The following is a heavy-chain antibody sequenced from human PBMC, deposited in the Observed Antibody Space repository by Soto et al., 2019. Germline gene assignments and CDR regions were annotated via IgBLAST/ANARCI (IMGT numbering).Heavy chain of an antibody. CDR1: GFTVSSNY. Sequence: GGSLRLSCAASGFTVSSNYMSWVRQAPGKGLEWVSVIYSGGSTYYADSVKGRFTISRHNSKNTLYLQMNSLRAEDTAVYYCARRGASYYYYGMDVWGQGTTVTVSS. V-gene: IGHV3-53*04. CDR2: IYSGGST. CDR3: ARRGASYYYYGMDV. J-gene: IGHJ6*02.